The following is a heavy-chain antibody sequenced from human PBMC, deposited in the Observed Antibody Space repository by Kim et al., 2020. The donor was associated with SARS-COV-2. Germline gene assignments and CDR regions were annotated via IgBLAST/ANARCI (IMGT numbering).Heavy chain of an antibody. CDR3: AKTRGYYYYYGMDV. D-gene: IGHD3-10*01. Sequence: DSVKGRFTISRDNSKNTLYLQMNRLRAEDTAVYYCAKTRGYYYYYGMDVWGQGTTVTVSS. V-gene: IGHV3-30*02. J-gene: IGHJ6*02.